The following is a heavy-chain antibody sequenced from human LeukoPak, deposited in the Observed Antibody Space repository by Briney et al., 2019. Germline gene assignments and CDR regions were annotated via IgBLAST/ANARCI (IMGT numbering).Heavy chain of an antibody. CDR1: GFTFSSYG. CDR3: ARGRDGYSN. CDR2: ISGSGGST. V-gene: IGHV3-23*01. J-gene: IGHJ4*02. D-gene: IGHD5-24*01. Sequence: GGSLRLSCAASGFTFSSYGMSWVRQAPGKGLEWVSGISGSGGSTYYADSVKGRFTISRDNSKNMLYLQMNSLRAEDTAVYYCARGRDGYSNWGQGTLVTVSS.